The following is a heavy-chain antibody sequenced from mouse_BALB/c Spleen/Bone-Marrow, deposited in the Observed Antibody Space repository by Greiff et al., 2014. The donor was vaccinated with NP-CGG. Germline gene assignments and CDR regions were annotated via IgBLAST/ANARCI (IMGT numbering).Heavy chain of an antibody. CDR3: ARSGGSSGYGFAY. J-gene: IGHJ3*01. V-gene: IGHV1S56*01. D-gene: IGHD3-2*02. CDR2: IYPGDGST. CDR1: GYTFTSYD. Sequence: QVQLKESGPELVKPGALVKISCKASGYTFTSYDINWVKQRPGQGLEWIGWIYPGDGSTKYNEKFEGKATLTADKSSSTAYMQLSCLTSDNSAVYFCARSGGSSGYGFAYWGQGTLVTVSA.